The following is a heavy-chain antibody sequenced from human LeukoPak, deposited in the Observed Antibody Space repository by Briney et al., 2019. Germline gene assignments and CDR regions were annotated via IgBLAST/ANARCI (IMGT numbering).Heavy chain of an antibody. CDR3: ARTLGPLRRGFGFDI. D-gene: IGHD3-22*01. CDR2: ISSSSSTI. CDR1: GFTFSSYS. J-gene: IGHJ3*02. Sequence: GGSLRLSCAASGFTFSSYSMNWVRQAPGKGLEWVSYISSSSSTIYYADSVKGRFTISRDNAKNSLYLEMSSLRAEDTAVFYCARTLGPLRRGFGFDIWGQGTMVTVSS. V-gene: IGHV3-48*01.